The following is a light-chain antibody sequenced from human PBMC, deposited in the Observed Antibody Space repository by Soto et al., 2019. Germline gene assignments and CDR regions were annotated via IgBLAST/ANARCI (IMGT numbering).Light chain of an antibody. V-gene: IGKV1-33*01. Sequence: ILMTQSPSSLSASAGDRATLSCQASQNINNALNWYQQKPGRAPKLLIYDASNLEAGVPSRFRGSGSGTDFTFTISRLQPEDIATYYCQQYENLPTFGQGTKVDIK. CDR2: DAS. CDR1: QNINNA. CDR3: QQYENLPT. J-gene: IGKJ1*01.